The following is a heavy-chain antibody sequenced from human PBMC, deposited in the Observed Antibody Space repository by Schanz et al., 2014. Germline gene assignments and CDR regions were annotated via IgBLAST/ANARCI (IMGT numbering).Heavy chain of an antibody. CDR2: ISGYTGDT. CDR3: ARDNGRIPAANSFDY. D-gene: IGHD1-26*01. Sequence: QVQLVQSWAEVKGPGASVKVSCKASGYTFTNFFLHWVRQAPGQGPEWIGWISGYTGDTKYAQKFQHRVNMTTDRTTSTVYMELRSLRFDDTAVYFCARDNGRIPAANSFDYWGQGTRVTVSS. CDR1: GYTFTNFF. V-gene: IGHV1-18*04. J-gene: IGHJ4*02.